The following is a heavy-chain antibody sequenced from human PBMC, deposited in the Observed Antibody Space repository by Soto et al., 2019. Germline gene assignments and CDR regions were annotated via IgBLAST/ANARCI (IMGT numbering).Heavy chain of an antibody. CDR1: GGSISSGGYY. J-gene: IGHJ6*03. V-gene: IGHV4-31*03. D-gene: IGHD2-8*01. CDR2: IYYSGST. CDR3: ARVNRDCTNGVFNWLGPYYRVDH. Sequence: PSETLSLTCTVSGGSISSGGYYWSWIRQHPGKGLEWIGYIYYSGSTYYNPSLKSRVTISVDTSKNQFSLKLSSVTAADTAVYYCARVNRDCTNGVFNWLGPYYRVDHCGKGTTVTDPS.